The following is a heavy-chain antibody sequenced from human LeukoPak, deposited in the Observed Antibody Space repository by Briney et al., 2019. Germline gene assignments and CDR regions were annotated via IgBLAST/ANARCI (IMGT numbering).Heavy chain of an antibody. D-gene: IGHD3-10*01. CDR3: ARDRGDHYFDY. Sequence: PGGSLRLSCAASGFTFSSYSMNWVRQAPGKGLEWVSYISSSSISIYYADSVKGRFTISRDNSKNTLYLQMNSLRAEDTTVYYCARDRGDHYFDYWGQGTVVTVSS. V-gene: IGHV3-48*01. CDR1: GFTFSSYS. J-gene: IGHJ4*02. CDR2: ISSSSISI.